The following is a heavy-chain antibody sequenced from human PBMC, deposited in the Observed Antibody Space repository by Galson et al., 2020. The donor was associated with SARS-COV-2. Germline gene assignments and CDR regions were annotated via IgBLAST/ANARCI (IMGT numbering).Heavy chain of an antibody. CDR1: GGSISSSSYY. CDR2: IYYSGST. D-gene: IGHD5-12*01. V-gene: IGHV4-39*06. Sequence: SETLSLTCTVSGGSISSSSYYWGWIRQPPGNGLEWIGSIYYSGSTYYNPSLKSRVTISVDTSKNQFTLKLSSVTAADTAVYYCARSSIVATITSFDYWGQGTLVTVSS. CDR3: ARSSIVATITSFDY. J-gene: IGHJ4*02.